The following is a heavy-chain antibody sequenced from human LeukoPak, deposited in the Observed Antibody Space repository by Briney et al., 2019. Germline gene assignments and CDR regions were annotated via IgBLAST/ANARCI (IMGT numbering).Heavy chain of an antibody. CDR2: IYHSGST. Sequence: SETLSLTCAVSGGSISSGGYSWSWIRQPPGKGLECIGYIYHSGSTYYNPSLKSRVTISVDRSKNQFSLKLSSVTAADTAVYYCARVHHLYCSSTSCYGYNWFDPWGQGTLVTVPS. CDR3: ARVHHLYCSSTSCYGYNWFDP. D-gene: IGHD2-2*01. CDR1: GGSISSGGYS. J-gene: IGHJ5*02. V-gene: IGHV4-30-2*01.